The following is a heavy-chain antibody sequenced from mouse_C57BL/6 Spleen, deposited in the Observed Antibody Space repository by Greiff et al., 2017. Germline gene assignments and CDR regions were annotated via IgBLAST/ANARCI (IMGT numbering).Heavy chain of an antibody. D-gene: IGHD1-1*01. CDR3: ARRATVVATDAMDY. CDR1: GFNIKDYY. V-gene: IGHV14-2*01. J-gene: IGHJ4*01. Sequence: VQLKESGAELVKPGASVKLSCTASGFNIKDYYMHWVKQRTEQGLEWIGRIDPEDGETKYAPKFQGKATITAATSSNTAYLQLSSLTSEDTAVYYCARRATVVATDAMDYWGQGTSVTVSS. CDR2: IDPEDGET.